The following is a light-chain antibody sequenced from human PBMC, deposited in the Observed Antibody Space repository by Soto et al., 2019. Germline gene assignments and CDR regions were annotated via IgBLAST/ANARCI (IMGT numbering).Light chain of an antibody. CDR3: QSYDSSRDV. V-gene: IGLV1-40*01. J-gene: IGLJ1*01. CDR2: GNS. CDR1: SSNIGAGYD. Sequence: QSVLTQPPSVSGAPGQRVTISCTGSSSNIGAGYDVLWYQQLPGTAPKLLIYGNSNRPSGVPDRFSGSKSGTSASLAITGLQAEDEADYYCQSYDSSRDVFGTGTKLTVL.